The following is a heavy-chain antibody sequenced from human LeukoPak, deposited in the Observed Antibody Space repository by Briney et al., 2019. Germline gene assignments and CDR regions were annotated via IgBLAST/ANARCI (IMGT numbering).Heavy chain of an antibody. V-gene: IGHV4-59*12. CDR1: GGSISSYY. CDR3: ASADIVGATTGGY. Sequence: SETLSLTCTVSGGSISSYYWSWIRQPPGKGLEWIGYIYHSGSTYYNPSLKSRVTISVDRSKNQFSLKLSSVTAADTAVYYCASADIVGATTGGYWGQGTLVTVSS. J-gene: IGHJ4*02. CDR2: IYHSGST. D-gene: IGHD1-26*01.